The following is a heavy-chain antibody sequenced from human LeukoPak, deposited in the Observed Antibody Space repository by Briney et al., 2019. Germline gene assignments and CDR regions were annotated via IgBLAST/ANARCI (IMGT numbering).Heavy chain of an antibody. CDR2: INHSGST. J-gene: IGHJ5*02. Sequence: SETLSLTCAVYGGSFSGYYWSWIRQPPGKGLEWIGEINHSGSTNYNPSLKSRVTISVDTSKNQFSLKLSSVTAADTAVYYCARRLRGYYVPWGQGTLVTVSS. D-gene: IGHD3-22*01. CDR1: GGSFSGYY. V-gene: IGHV4-34*01. CDR3: ARRLRGYYVP.